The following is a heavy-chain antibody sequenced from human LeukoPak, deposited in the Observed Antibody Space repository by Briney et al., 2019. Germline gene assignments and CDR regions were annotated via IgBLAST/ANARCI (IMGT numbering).Heavy chain of an antibody. D-gene: IGHD6-13*01. V-gene: IGHV4-34*01. Sequence: PSETLSLTYAVYGGSFSGYYWSWIRQPPGKGLEWIGEINHSGSTNYNPSLKSRVTISVDTSKNQFSLKLSSVTAADTAVYYCARGRLGSSWYIPWWFDPWGQGTLVTVSS. CDR1: GGSFSGYY. CDR2: INHSGST. CDR3: ARGRLGSSWYIPWWFDP. J-gene: IGHJ5*02.